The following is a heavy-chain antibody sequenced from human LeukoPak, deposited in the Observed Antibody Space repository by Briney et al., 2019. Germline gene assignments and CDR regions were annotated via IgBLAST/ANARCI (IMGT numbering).Heavy chain of an antibody. V-gene: IGHV4-59*01. CDR2: IYYTGTT. CDR3: ARGFYDSSGYSNCFDP. J-gene: IGHJ5*02. CDR1: GDSISSSY. Sequence: SETLSLTCTVSGDSISSSYWSWIRQPPGKTLEWIGDIYYTGTTNYNPSLKSRVTMSIDTSKNQFSLNLNSVTAADTAVYYCARGFYDSSGYSNCFDPWGQGTLVTVSS. D-gene: IGHD3-22*01.